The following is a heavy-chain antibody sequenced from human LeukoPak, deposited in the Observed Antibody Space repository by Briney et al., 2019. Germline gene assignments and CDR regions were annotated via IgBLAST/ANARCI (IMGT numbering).Heavy chain of an antibody. D-gene: IGHD3-10*01. CDR1: GGSFSGYY. Sequence: SETLSLTCAVYGGSFSGYYWSWIRQPPGKGLEWIGEINHSGSTNYNPSLKSRVTISVDTSKNQFSLKLSSVSAADTAVYYCARSMVRGVSIDYWGQGTLVTVSS. J-gene: IGHJ4*02. CDR2: INHSGST. CDR3: ARSMVRGVSIDY. V-gene: IGHV4-34*01.